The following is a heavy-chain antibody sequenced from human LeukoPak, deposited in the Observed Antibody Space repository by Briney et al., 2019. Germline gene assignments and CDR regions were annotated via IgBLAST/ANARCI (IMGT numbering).Heavy chain of an antibody. J-gene: IGHJ4*02. CDR2: IYYSGST. CDR1: GGSISSSSYC. D-gene: IGHD4-23*01. Sequence: SETLSLTCTVSGGSISSSSYCWGWIRQPPGKGLEWIGSIYYSGSTYYNPSLKSRVTISVDTSKNQFSLKLSSVTAADTAVYYCARDYGGNFFRDWGQGTLVTVSS. V-gene: IGHV4-39*07. CDR3: ARDYGGNFFRD.